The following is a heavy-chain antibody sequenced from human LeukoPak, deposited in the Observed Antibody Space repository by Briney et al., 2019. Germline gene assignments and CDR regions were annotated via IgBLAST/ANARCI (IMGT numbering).Heavy chain of an antibody. CDR1: GFTFSSYT. J-gene: IGHJ4*02. D-gene: IGHD5-24*01. Sequence: PGRSLRLSCAASGFTFSSYTMHWVRQAPGKGLEWVAVISYDGSNKYYADSVKGRFTISRDNSKNTLYLQMSSLRDEDTAVYYCAREMTTTETLDYWGQGTLVTVSS. CDR2: ISYDGSNK. V-gene: IGHV3-30-3*01. CDR3: AREMTTTETLDY.